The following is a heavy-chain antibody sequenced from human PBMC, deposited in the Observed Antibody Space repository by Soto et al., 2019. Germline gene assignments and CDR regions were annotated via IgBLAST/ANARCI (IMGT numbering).Heavy chain of an antibody. V-gene: IGHV4-30-4*01. D-gene: IGHD3-9*01. J-gene: IGHJ4*02. CDR2: IYYSGST. Sequence: QVQLQESGPGLVKPSQTLSLTCTVSGGSISSGDYYWSWIRQPPGKGLEWIGYIYYSGSTYYNPSLKSRVTISVDTSKNQFSLNLSSVTAADTAVYYCARDKGGTFTIFCRVVDYWGQGTLVTVSS. CDR3: ARDKGGTFTIFCRVVDY. CDR1: GGSISSGDYY.